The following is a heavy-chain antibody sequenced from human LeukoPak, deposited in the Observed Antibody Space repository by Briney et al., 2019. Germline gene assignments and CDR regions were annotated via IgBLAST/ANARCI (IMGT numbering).Heavy chain of an antibody. D-gene: IGHD2-15*01. CDR3: AKALVVAAPHDY. CDR1: GFTFSSYG. CDR2: IRYDGSNK. Sequence: PGGSLRLSCAASGFTFSSYGMHWVRQAPGKGLEWVAFIRYDGSNKYYADSVKGRFTISRDNSKNTLYLQMNSLRAEDTAVYYCAKALVVAAPHDYWGQGTLVTVSS. V-gene: IGHV3-30*02. J-gene: IGHJ4*02.